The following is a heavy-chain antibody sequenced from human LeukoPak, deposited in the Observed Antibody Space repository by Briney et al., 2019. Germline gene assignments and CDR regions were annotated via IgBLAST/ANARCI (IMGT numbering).Heavy chain of an antibody. CDR2: IYHSGST. V-gene: IGHV4-30-2*01. CDR1: GGSISSGGYY. Sequence: SETLSLTCTVSGGSISSGGYYWSWIRQPPGKGLEWIGYIYHSGSTYYNPSLKSRVTISVDRSKNQFSLKLSSVTAADTAVYYCATRTASLGALDIWGQGTMVTVSS. CDR3: ATRTASLGALDI. D-gene: IGHD2-2*01. J-gene: IGHJ3*02.